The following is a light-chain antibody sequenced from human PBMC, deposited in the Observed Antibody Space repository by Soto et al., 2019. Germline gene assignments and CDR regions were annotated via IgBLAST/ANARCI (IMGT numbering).Light chain of an antibody. J-gene: IGKJ1*01. CDR2: GAF. Sequence: VRTKYQTTPSFSPGDRATLSFRSSQSLSSNLAWYQQKPGQAPRLLIYGAFTRATGIPARFSGTGSGTEFTLTISSLQSEDFALYYCQQYNDWPLTFGQGTKV. V-gene: IGKV3-15*01. CDR3: QQYNDWPLT. CDR1: QSLSSN.